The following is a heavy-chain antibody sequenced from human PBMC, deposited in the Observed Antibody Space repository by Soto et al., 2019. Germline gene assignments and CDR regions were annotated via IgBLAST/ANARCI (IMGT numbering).Heavy chain of an antibody. D-gene: IGHD6-19*01. CDR3: AKKSIAVAGIDYFDY. CDR2: ISYDGSHK. CDR1: GFTFSNYG. V-gene: IGHV3-30*18. Sequence: QVQLVESGGGVVQPGRSLRLSCAGSGFTFSNYGLHWVRQAPGKGLEWVAVISYDGSHKYYADSVKGRFTISRDNSNNMLYLQMDSLRAEDTAVYYCAKKSIAVAGIDYFDYWGQGTLVTVSS. J-gene: IGHJ4*02.